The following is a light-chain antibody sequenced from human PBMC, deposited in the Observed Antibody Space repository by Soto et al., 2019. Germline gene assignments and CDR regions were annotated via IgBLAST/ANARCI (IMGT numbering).Light chain of an antibody. CDR3: QQANSFPLT. Sequence: DIQMTQSPSSVSASVGDRFTITFRASRGISSWLAWYQQKPGKAPNLLIFAASSLQSGVPSRFSGSGSGTDFTLTISSLQPEDFATYYCQQANSFPLTFGGGTKVDI. CDR2: AAS. V-gene: IGKV1-12*01. CDR1: RGISSW. J-gene: IGKJ4*01.